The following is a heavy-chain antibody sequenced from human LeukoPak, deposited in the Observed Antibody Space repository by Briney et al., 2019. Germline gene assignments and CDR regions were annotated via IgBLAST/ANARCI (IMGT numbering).Heavy chain of an antibody. J-gene: IGHJ6*03. CDR3: ARVPGHYYYYYMDV. CDR1: GFTFSSYW. CDR2: IRKDGSEK. V-gene: IGHV3-7*01. Sequence: GGSLRLSCAASGFTFSSYWMSWVRQAPGKGLEWVANIRKDGSEKYYVDSVKGRFTISRDNAKNSLYLQMNSLRAEDTAVYCCARVPGHYYYYYMDVWGKGTTVTVSS.